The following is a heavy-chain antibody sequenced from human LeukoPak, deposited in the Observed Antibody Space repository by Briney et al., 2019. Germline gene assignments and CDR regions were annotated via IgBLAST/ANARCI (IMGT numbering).Heavy chain of an antibody. V-gene: IGHV3-11*01. CDR2: ISSSGHSI. Sequence: GGSLRLSCAASGFTISDYYTSWIRQAPGKGLDWGSYISSSGHSIYYADSVKGRFTISKDNAKNSLYLQMNSLRAEDTAVYYCARGGQAALYYFDYWGQGTLVTVSS. J-gene: IGHJ4*02. D-gene: IGHD6-13*01. CDR3: ARGGQAALYYFDY. CDR1: GFTISDYY.